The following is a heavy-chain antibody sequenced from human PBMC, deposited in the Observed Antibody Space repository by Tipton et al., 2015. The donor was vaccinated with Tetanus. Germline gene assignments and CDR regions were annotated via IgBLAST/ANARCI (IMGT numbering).Heavy chain of an antibody. Sequence: TLSLTCTVSGGSISSGDYYWSWIRQPPGKGLEWIGYIYYSESTYYNPSLKSRVTISVDTSKYQFSLKLSSVTAADTAVYYCARGLGYGMDAWGQGTTVTVSS. J-gene: IGHJ6*02. CDR1: GGSISSGDYY. CDR3: ARGLGYGMDA. CDR2: IYYSEST. D-gene: IGHD7-27*01. V-gene: IGHV4-30-4*01.